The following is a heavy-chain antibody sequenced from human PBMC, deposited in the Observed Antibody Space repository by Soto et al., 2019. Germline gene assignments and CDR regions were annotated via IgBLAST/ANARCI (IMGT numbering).Heavy chain of an antibody. J-gene: IGHJ1*01. CDR3: ARDLSGFFQH. CDR2: TYYRSKWYN. CDR1: GDSVFSNSAA. D-gene: IGHD3-3*02. V-gene: IGHV6-1*01. Sequence: SQTLSLTCAISGDSVFSNSAAWNWIRQSPSRGLEWLGRTYYRSKWYNDYAGSVRSRITINPDTSKNQFSLHLNSVTPDDTAVYYCARDLSGFFQHWXLGTLVTVSS.